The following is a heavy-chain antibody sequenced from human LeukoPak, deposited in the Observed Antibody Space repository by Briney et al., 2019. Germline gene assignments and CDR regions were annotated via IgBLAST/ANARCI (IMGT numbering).Heavy chain of an antibody. CDR3: ATVGGSGSYWFDP. D-gene: IGHD3-10*01. Sequence: ASVKVSCKASGYTFTRYSMHWARQAPGQGLEWMGIINPSGGSTSYARKLQGRVTMTSDTSASTVYLELSSLRSEDTAVYYCATVGGSGSYWFDPWGQGNLVHGSS. V-gene: IGHV1-46*01. CDR2: INPSGGST. J-gene: IGHJ5*01. CDR1: GYTFTRYS.